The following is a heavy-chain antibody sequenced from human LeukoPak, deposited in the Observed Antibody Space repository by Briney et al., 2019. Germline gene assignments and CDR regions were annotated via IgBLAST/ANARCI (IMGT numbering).Heavy chain of an antibody. CDR1: GFPFNTYN. CDR3: ATRGAGQTGAFDF. V-gene: IGHV3-21*01. J-gene: IGHJ3*01. D-gene: IGHD1-26*01. CDR2: FDTTGKNI. Sequence: PGGSLRLSCAASGFPFNTYNMNWVRQAPGKGLEWVSSFDTTGKNIYYAASVKGRFTISRDNAKNSLYLHMHNLRAEDTAVYYCATRGAGQTGAFDFWGHGTMVIVFS.